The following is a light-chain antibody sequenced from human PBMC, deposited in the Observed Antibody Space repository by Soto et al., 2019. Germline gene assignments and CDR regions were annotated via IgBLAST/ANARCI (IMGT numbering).Light chain of an antibody. CDR1: SGRSTYA. CDR3: QTRATGSPAV. J-gene: IGLJ7*01. CDR2: LDSDGRH. Sequence: QLVLTQSPSASASLGASVKLTCTLSSGRSTYAIAWHQHHPEKGPRYLMNLDSDGRHIKGDGIPDRFSGSSSGSERYLTISILQSEDEDDYYCQTRATGSPAVFGGGTQLTVL. V-gene: IGLV4-69*01.